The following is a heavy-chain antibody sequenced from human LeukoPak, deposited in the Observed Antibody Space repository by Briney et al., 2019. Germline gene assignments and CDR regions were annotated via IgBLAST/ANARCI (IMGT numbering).Heavy chain of an antibody. J-gene: IGHJ4*02. V-gene: IGHV3-9*01. CDR1: GFTFDDYA. Sequence: GRSLRLSCAASGFTFDDYAMHWVRQAPGKGLEWVSGISWNSGSIGYADSVKGRFTISRDNAKNSLYLQMNSLRAEDTALYYCAKGNTPYSSSWPPDWGQGALVTVSS. D-gene: IGHD6-13*01. CDR2: ISWNSGSI. CDR3: AKGNTPYSSSWPPD.